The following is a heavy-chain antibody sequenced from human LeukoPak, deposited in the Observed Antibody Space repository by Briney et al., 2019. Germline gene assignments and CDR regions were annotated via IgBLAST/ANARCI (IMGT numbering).Heavy chain of an antibody. Sequence: ASETLSLTCTVSGGSISSYYWSWLRQPPGKGLEWIGYIFSSGSANYNPSLESRVTISLDRSRKQFALKLKSVTAADTAVYYCARRSSDSTGLWAFDYWGQGTLVTVSS. J-gene: IGHJ4*02. CDR1: GGSISSYY. D-gene: IGHD3-22*01. CDR3: ARRSSDSTGLWAFDY. V-gene: IGHV4-4*09. CDR2: IFSSGSA.